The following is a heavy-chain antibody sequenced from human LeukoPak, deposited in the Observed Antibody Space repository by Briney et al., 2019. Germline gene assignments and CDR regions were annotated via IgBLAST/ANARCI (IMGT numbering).Heavy chain of an antibody. Sequence: GRSLRLSCAASGFTFSSYAMHWVRQAPGKGLEWVAVISYDGSNKYYADSVKGRFTISRDNSKNTLYLQMNSLRAEDTAVYYCAREGALHAFDSWGQGTMVTVSS. D-gene: IGHD3-10*01. CDR3: AREGALHAFDS. CDR2: ISYDGSNK. V-gene: IGHV3-30*04. CDR1: GFTFSSYA. J-gene: IGHJ3*02.